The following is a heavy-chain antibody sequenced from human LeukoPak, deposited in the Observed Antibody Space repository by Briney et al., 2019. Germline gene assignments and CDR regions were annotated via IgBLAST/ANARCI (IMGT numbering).Heavy chain of an antibody. V-gene: IGHV4-4*07. Sequence: SETLSLTCTVSGDSISNYYWSWIRQPAGKGLEWIGRIYTSGSTNYKPSLKSRVTMSVDTSKNQFFLKLTYMTAADTAVYYCARGPAHGGNSFAFDIWGQGTMITVSS. CDR3: ARGPAHGGNSFAFDI. D-gene: IGHD4-23*01. J-gene: IGHJ3*02. CDR1: GDSISNYY. CDR2: IYTSGST.